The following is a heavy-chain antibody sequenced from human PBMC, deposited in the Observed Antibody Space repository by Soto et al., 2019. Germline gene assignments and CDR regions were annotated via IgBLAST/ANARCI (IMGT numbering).Heavy chain of an antibody. CDR3: ARDPGSGSYYVYYYYGMDV. J-gene: IGHJ6*02. CDR1: GYTFTSYG. V-gene: IGHV1-18*04. D-gene: IGHD1-26*01. Sequence: QVQLVQSGAEVKKPGASVKVSCKASGYTFTSYGISWVRQAPGQALEWMGWISAYNGNTNYAQKLQGRVTMTTDTATSTAYMELRSLRSDDTAVYYCARDPGSGSYYVYYYYGMDVWGQGTTVTVSS. CDR2: ISAYNGNT.